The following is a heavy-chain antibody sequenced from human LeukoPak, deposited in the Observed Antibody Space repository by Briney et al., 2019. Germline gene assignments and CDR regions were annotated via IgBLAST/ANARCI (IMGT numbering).Heavy chain of an antibody. J-gene: IGHJ6*02. Sequence: GGSLRLSCAVSGFTFSSYAMHWVRQAPGKGLEWVAVISYDGSNKYYADSVKGRFTISRDNSKNTLYLQMNSLRAEDTAVYYCARDFGYGDFWSGYYAHYYYYGMDVWGQGTTVTVSS. CDR1: GFTFSSYA. CDR2: ISYDGSNK. CDR3: ARDFGYGDFWSGYYAHYYYYGMDV. V-gene: IGHV3-30-3*01. D-gene: IGHD3-3*01.